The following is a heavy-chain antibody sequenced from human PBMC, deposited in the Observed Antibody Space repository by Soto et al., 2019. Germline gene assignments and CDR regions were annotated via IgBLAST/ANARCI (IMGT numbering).Heavy chain of an antibody. CDR3: ARWGYSSGWYDY. CDR1: GGTFSSYD. J-gene: IGHJ5*01. V-gene: IGHV1-69*01. Sequence: QVQLVQSGAEVKKPGSSVKVFCKAAGGTFSSYDISWVRQAPGQGLEWMGGIIPIFGTENYAQKFQGRVTITADESTSTAYMELSSLRSEDTAVYYCARWGYSSGWYDYWGHGTLVTVSA. D-gene: IGHD6-19*01. CDR2: IIPIFGTE.